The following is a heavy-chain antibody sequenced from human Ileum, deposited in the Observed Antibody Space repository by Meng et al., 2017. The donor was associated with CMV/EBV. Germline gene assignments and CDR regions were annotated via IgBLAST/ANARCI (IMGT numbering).Heavy chain of an antibody. D-gene: IGHD2/OR15-2a*01. CDR2: FKYNGRS. CDR3: ARGENRSEYYYGLDV. CDR1: GGSISSGSYF. J-gene: IGHJ6*02. V-gene: IGHV4-61*01. Sequence: SETLSLTCTVSGGSISSGSYFCRWIRQPPGRALEWIGYFKYNGRSNYNPPLKRRAIISADTSMNQFSLRLRSVNAADTAVYYCARGENRSEYYYGLDVWGQGTAVTVSS.